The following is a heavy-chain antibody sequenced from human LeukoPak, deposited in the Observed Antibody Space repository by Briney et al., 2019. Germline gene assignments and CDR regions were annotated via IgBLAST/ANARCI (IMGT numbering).Heavy chain of an antibody. CDR1: GFTFSSYG. V-gene: IGHV3-33*06. Sequence: GGSLRLSCAASGFTFSSYGMHWARQAPGKGLEWVAVIWNDGSDKYYADSVKGRFTISRDNSKNTLYLQMNSLRAEDTAVYYCAKPTKGSGSFLIDFWGQGTLVTVSS. J-gene: IGHJ4*02. D-gene: IGHD1-26*01. CDR2: IWNDGSDK. CDR3: AKPTKGSGSFLIDF.